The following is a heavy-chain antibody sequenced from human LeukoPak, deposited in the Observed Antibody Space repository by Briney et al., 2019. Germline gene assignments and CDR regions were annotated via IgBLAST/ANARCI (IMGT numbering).Heavy chain of an antibody. Sequence: GASVKVSCKASAYTFTSYDINWVRQATGQGLEWMGWMNPNSGNTGYAQKFQGRVTMTRNTSISTAYMELSSLRSEDTAVYYCARGSYYYDSSGYYSGGYNWFDPWGQGTLVTVSS. CDR2: MNPNSGNT. D-gene: IGHD3-22*01. J-gene: IGHJ5*02. CDR1: AYTFTSYD. CDR3: ARGSYYYDSSGYYSGGYNWFDP. V-gene: IGHV1-8*01.